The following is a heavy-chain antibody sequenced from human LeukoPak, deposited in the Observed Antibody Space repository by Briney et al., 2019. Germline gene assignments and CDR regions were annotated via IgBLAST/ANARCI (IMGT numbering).Heavy chain of an antibody. CDR2: INHSGST. CDR3: AGSQLELPDY. J-gene: IGHJ4*02. CDR1: GGSFSGYY. D-gene: IGHD1-7*01. Sequence: SETLSLTCAVYGGSFSGYYWSWIRQPPGKGLEWIGEINHSGSTNYNPSLKSRVTISVDTSKNQFSLKLSSVTAADTAVYYCAGSQLELPDYWGQGTLVTVSS. V-gene: IGHV4-34*01.